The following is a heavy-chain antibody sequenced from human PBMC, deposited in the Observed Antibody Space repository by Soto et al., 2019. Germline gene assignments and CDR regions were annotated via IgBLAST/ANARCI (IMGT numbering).Heavy chain of an antibody. V-gene: IGHV3-74*03. CDR1: GFSLSPYW. CDR2: LSSDGFGA. Sequence: GGSLRLSCAASGFSLSPYWMHWVRQVPGRGLEWVARLSSDGFGAAYADSVKGRFFISRDIARNTLSLQMNSLRADDTTVYYCARDLGGPDYWGRGTSVTVSS. D-gene: IGHD3-16*01. CDR3: ARDLGGPDY. J-gene: IGHJ4*02.